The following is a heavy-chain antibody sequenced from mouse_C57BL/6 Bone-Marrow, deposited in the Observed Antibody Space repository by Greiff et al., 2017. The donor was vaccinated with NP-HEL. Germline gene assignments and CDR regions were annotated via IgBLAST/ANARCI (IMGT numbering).Heavy chain of an antibody. D-gene: IGHD1-1*01. Sequence: EVQLQESGGGLVQPGGSLSLSCAASGFTFTDYYMSWVRQPPGKALEWLGFIRNKANGYTTEYSASVKGRFTISRDNSQSILYLQMNALRAEDSATYYCARSYYYGSPFAYWGQGTLVTVSA. CDR1: GFTFTDYY. CDR3: ARSYYYGSPFAY. CDR2: IRNKANGYTT. V-gene: IGHV7-3*01. J-gene: IGHJ3*01.